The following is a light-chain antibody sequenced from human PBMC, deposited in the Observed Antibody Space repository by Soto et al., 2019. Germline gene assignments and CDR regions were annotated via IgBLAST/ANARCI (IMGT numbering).Light chain of an antibody. CDR2: GAS. Sequence: EIVLTQSPGTLSLSPGERATLSCRASQSVSGTYLTWYQQKPGQAPRRLIYGASIRATGIPDRFSGSGSGIDFILIISRLEPEDFAVYYCQYYGSSPRVTFGGGTKVEIK. J-gene: IGKJ4*01. CDR1: QSVSGTY. V-gene: IGKV3-20*01. CDR3: QYYGSSPRVT.